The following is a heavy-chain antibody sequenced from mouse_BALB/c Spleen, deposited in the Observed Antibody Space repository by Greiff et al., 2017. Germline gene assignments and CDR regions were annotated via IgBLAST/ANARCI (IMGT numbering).Heavy chain of an antibody. CDR2: IYPGSGGT. J-gene: IGHJ2*01. CDR3: ARKIDY. Sequence: QVQLQQPGSELVRPGASVKLSCKASGYTFTSYWMHWVKQRPGQGLEWIGNIYPGSGGTNYNEKFKGKATLTADKTSSTAYMQLSSLTSDDSAVYFCARKIDYWGQGTTLTVSS. CDR1: GYTFTSYW. V-gene: IGHV1-53*01.